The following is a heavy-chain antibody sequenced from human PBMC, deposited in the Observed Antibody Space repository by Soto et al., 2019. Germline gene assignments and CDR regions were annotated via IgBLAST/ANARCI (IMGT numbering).Heavy chain of an antibody. V-gene: IGHV1-18*01. CDR2: ISVYNGNV. Sequence: QVQLVQSGAEVKKPGASVKVSCKASGYSFTSYGLSWVRQAPGRGLEWMGWISVYNGNVNYAQKFQDRVTMTTDTSTSTAYMELRSLRSDATAVYYCARGDDFWNGPGDYWGQGTLVTVSS. J-gene: IGHJ4*02. CDR1: GYSFTSYG. D-gene: IGHD3-3*01. CDR3: ARGDDFWNGPGDY.